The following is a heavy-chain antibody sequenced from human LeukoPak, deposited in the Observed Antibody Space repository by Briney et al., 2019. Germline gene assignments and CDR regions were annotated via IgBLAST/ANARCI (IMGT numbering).Heavy chain of an antibody. CDR1: GFTVRSNY. V-gene: IGHV3-53*01. J-gene: IGHJ4*02. Sequence: PGGSLRLSCAASGFTVRSNYMSWVRQAQGKGLEWVSVIYSGGTTYYADSVKGRFTISRDNSKNTLYLQMNSLRVDDTAVYYCTTGRRYSSGWFYFDDWGQGTLVTVSS. CDR2: IYSGGTT. CDR3: TTGRRYSSGWFYFDD. D-gene: IGHD6-19*01.